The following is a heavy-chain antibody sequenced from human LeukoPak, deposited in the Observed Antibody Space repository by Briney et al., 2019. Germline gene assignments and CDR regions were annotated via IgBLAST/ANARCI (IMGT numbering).Heavy chain of an antibody. J-gene: IGHJ5*02. CDR3: ARVISVLTLDP. CDR2: IYHSGST. D-gene: IGHD2-8*01. CDR1: GGSISSYY. V-gene: IGHV4-59*08. Sequence: PSETLSLTCTVSGGSISSYYWSWIRQPPGKGLEWIGSIYHSGSTYYNPSLKSRVTISVDTSKNQFSLKLSSVTAADTAVYYCARVISVLTLDPWGQGTLVTVSS.